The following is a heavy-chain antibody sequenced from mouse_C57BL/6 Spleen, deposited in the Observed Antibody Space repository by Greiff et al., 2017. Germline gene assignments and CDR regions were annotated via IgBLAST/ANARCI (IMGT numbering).Heavy chain of an antibody. CDR1: GYTFTSYW. CDR2: IDPSDSYT. D-gene: IGHD1-1*01. Sequence: QVQLQQPGAELVMPGASVKLSCKASGYTFTSYWMHWVKQRPGQGLEWIGEIDPSDSYTNYNQKFKGKSTLTVDKSSSTAYMQLSSLTSEDSAVYYCARGVYYGSSSWFADWGQGTLVTVSA. J-gene: IGHJ3*01. CDR3: ARGVYYGSSSWFAD. V-gene: IGHV1-69*01.